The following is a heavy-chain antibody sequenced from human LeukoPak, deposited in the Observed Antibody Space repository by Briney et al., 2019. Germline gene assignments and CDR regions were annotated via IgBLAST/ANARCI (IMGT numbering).Heavy chain of an antibody. Sequence: SVKVSCKASGYTFTSYAISWVRQAPGQGLEWMGGIIPIFGTANYAQKFQGRVTITADESTSTAYMELSSLRSEDTAVYYCAREGCSGGSCSYYFDYWGQGTLVTVSS. CDR3: AREGCSGGSCSYYFDY. CDR2: IIPIFGTA. CDR1: GYTFTSYA. V-gene: IGHV1-69*13. D-gene: IGHD2-15*01. J-gene: IGHJ4*02.